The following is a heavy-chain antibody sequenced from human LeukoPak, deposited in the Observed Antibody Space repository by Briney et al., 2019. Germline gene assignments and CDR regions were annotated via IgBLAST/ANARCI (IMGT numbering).Heavy chain of an antibody. J-gene: IGHJ4*02. CDR1: GGSISSGGYS. Sequence: SETLSLTCAVSGGSISSGGYSWSWIRQPPGKGLEWIGYIYYSGSTYYNPSLKSRVTISVDTSKNQFSLKLSSVTAADTAVYYCARGQPTYSSGWYVLDYWGQGTLVTVSS. CDR3: ARGQPTYSSGWYVLDY. D-gene: IGHD6-19*01. CDR2: IYYSGST. V-gene: IGHV4-30-4*07.